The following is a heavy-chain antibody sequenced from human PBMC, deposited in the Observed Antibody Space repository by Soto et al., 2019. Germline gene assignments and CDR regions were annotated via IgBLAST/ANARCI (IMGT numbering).Heavy chain of an antibody. J-gene: IGHJ5*02. CDR2: ISPYNGNT. Sequence: ASVKVSCKASGYTFTSYGITWVRRAPGQGLEWMGWISPYNGNTIYAQNLQGRVTMTTDTSKNTLYLQMNSLRAEDTAVYYCAVVYGSGSYPPWGQGTLVTVSS. V-gene: IGHV1-18*01. D-gene: IGHD3-10*01. CDR3: AVVYGSGSYPP. CDR1: GYTFTSYG.